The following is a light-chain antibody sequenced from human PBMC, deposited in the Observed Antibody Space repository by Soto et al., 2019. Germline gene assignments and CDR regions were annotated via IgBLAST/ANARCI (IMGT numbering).Light chain of an antibody. J-gene: IGLJ1*01. CDR2: DVS. Sequence: QSALTQPASVSGSPGQSITXSCXXXXXXVGSYNYVSWYQQYPGKAPKLMIYDVSTRPSGVSDRFSGSKSGNTASLTISGLRAEDEADYYCGSYTTSSNYVFGTGTKLTVL. CDR3: GSYTTSSNYV. V-gene: IGLV2-14*03. CDR1: XXXVGSYNY.